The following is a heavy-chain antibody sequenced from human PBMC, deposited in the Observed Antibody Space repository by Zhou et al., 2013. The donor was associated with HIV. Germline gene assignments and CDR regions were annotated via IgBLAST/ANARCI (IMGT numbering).Heavy chain of an antibody. CDR1: GGSMNRFY. V-gene: IGHV4-4*07. CDR3: ARDIPYRS. CDR2: IHSSGST. J-gene: IGHJ5*02. Sequence: QVQLQESGPGLVKPSETLSLTCNVSGGSMNRFYWNWIRQPAGKGLEWVGRIHSSGSTNYNPSLKSRVSMSIDTSTKKFSLRLTSVTAADTAVYYCARDIPYRSWGQGTLVTVSS.